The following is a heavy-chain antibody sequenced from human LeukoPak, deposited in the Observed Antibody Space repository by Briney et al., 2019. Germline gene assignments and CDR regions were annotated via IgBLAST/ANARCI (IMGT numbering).Heavy chain of an antibody. V-gene: IGHV4-39*01. CDR1: GDSISSNDYY. CDR3: ARALGYCSGGSCTRGYNWFDP. J-gene: IGHJ5*02. Sequence: SETLSLTCTVSGDSISSNDYYWGWIRQPPGKGLEWIGSIYYGGSTYYNPSLKSRVIISVDTSMNQFSLKLSFVTTADTAVYYCARALGYCSGGSCTRGYNWFDPWGQGTLVTVPS. D-gene: IGHD2-15*01. CDR2: IYYGGST.